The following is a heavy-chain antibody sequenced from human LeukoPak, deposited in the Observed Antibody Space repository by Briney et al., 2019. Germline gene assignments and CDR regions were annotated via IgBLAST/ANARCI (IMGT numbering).Heavy chain of an antibody. CDR1: GGSISSGRYY. V-gene: IGHV4-61*02. Sequence: SETLSLTCTVSGGSISSGRYYWNWIRQPAGKGLEWIGRIYTSGSTNYNPSLKSRITISVDKSKNQFSLKLSSVTAADTAVYYCARAHAITIFGVVIIPDAFDIWGQGTMVTVSS. J-gene: IGHJ3*02. CDR3: ARAHAITIFGVVIIPDAFDI. CDR2: IYTSGST. D-gene: IGHD3-3*01.